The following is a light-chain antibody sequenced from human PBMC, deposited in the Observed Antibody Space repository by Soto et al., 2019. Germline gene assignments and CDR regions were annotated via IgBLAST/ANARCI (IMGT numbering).Light chain of an antibody. Sequence: QSPLSHPARVSWSLGDSITISCTGTSSDVGGYNYVSWYQQHPGKAPKLMIYEVSNRPSGVSNRFSGSKSGNTASLTISGLQAEDEADYYCSSYTSSSTLYVFGTGTKVTVL. CDR3: SSYTSSSTLYV. CDR1: SSDVGGYNY. J-gene: IGLJ1*01. V-gene: IGLV2-14*01. CDR2: EVS.